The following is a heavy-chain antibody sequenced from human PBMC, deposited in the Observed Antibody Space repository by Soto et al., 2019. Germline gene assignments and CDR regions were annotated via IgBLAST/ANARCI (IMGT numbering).Heavy chain of an antibody. CDR2: INPNSGGT. J-gene: IGHJ5*02. CDR3: ARDLGGYSSGPNWFDP. V-gene: IGHV1-2*04. CDR1: GYTFTGYY. Sequence: ASVKVSCKASGYTFTGYYMHWVRQAPGQGLEWMGWINPNSGGTNYAQKFQGWVTMTRDTSISTAYMELSRRRSDDTAVYYCARDLGGYSSGPNWFDPWGQGTLVTVSS. D-gene: IGHD6-19*01.